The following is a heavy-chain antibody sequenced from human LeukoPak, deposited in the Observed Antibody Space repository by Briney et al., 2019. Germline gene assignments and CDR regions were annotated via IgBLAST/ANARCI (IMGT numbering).Heavy chain of an antibody. CDR1: GFTFSSYA. CDR3: ARLTYDSSGYRFDY. J-gene: IGHJ4*02. D-gene: IGHD3-22*01. Sequence: GGSLRLSCAASGFTFSSYAMSWVRQAPGKGLEWVSAISGSGGSTYYADSVKGRFTISRDNSKNTLYLQMNSLRAEDTAVYYCARLTYDSSGYRFDYWGQGTLVTVSS. CDR2: ISGSGGST. V-gene: IGHV3-23*01.